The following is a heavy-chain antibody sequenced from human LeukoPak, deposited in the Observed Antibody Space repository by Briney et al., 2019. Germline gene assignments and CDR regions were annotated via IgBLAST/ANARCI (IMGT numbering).Heavy chain of an antibody. V-gene: IGHV3-23*01. Sequence: GGSLRLSCAASGFTFSSYAISWVRQAPGKGLEWVSAISGSGGSTYYADSVKGRFTISRDNAKNSVYLQLNSLRAEDTAFYYCATLASSSVGYWGQGTLVTVSS. CDR3: ATLASSSVGY. J-gene: IGHJ4*02. CDR2: ISGSGGST. CDR1: GFTFSSYA. D-gene: IGHD6-25*01.